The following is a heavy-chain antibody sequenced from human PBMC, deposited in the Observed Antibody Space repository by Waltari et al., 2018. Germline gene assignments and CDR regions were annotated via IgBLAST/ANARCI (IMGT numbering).Heavy chain of an antibody. J-gene: IGHJ6*02. CDR2: INHSGST. CDR1: GGSFSGYY. D-gene: IGHD1-7*01. CDR3: ARGFLVRNYGLYYYYGMDV. V-gene: IGHV4-34*01. Sequence: QVQLQQWGAGLLKPSETLSLTCAVYGGSFSGYYWSWIRQPPGKGLEWIGEINHSGSTNYNPSLKSRGTISVDTSKNQFSLKLSSVTAADTAVYYCARGFLVRNYGLYYYYGMDVWGQGTTVTVSS.